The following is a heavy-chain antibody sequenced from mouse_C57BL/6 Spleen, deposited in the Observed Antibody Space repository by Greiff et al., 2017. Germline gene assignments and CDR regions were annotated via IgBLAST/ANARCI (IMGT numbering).Heavy chain of an antibody. CDR2: IHPSDSDP. D-gene: IGHD2-5*01. CDR3: AIRDYSNYGDFDY. CDR1: GYTFTSYW. V-gene: IGHV1-74*01. J-gene: IGHJ2*01. Sequence: QVQLQQPGAELVKPGASVKVSCKASGYTFTSYWMHWVKQRPGQGLEWIGRIHPSDSDPNYNQKFKGKATLTVDKSSSTAYMQLSSLTSEDSAVYYCAIRDYSNYGDFDYWGQGTTLTVSS.